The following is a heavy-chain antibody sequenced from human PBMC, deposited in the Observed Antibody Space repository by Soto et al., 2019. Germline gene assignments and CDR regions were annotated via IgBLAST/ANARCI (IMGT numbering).Heavy chain of an antibody. CDR2: VKSKSEGGTT. CDR3: VAGSPFEY. D-gene: IGHD2-21*01. CDR1: GFIFRDAW. V-gene: IGHV3-15*05. J-gene: IGHJ4*02. Sequence: GGSLRLSCAASGFIFRDAWISWVRQAPGKGLEWIGRVKSKSEGGTTDYAALVKGRFTVSRDDSINTVSLQMDSLKMEDTAVYFCVAGSPFEYWGQVTLVTVSS.